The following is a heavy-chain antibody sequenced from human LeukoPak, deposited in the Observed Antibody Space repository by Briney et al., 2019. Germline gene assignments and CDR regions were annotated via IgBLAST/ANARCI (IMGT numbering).Heavy chain of an antibody. J-gene: IGHJ5*02. CDR3: ARHSHNEVAGGWFDP. D-gene: IGHD2-15*01. CDR2: TSYSGTT. Sequence: SETLSLTCTVSGGSVSTTYWSWIRQSPGKGLEWIAYTSYSGTTDCNPSLKSRLMISIDTSKNQFSLKLSSVTAADTAIYYCARHSHNEVAGGWFDPWGQGTLVTVSS. CDR1: GGSVSTTY. V-gene: IGHV4-59*08.